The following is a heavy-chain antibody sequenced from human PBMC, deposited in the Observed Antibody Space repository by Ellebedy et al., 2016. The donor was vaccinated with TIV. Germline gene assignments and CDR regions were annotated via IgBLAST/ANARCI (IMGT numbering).Heavy chain of an antibody. D-gene: IGHD3-16*02. CDR1: GYRFTGYW. J-gene: IGHJ4*02. V-gene: IGHV5-51*01. Sequence: GESLKISCQGSGYRFTGYWICWVRQMPEKGLESMGIIFPGDSDTIYSPSFQGQVTISSDKSTATAYLQWTSRKASDSAMYYCARGSWREVSTWFENWGQGTLVTVSS. CDR3: ARGSWREVSTWFEN. CDR2: IFPGDSDT.